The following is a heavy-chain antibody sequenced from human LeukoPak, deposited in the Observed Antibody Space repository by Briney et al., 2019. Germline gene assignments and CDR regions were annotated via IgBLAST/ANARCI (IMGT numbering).Heavy chain of an antibody. V-gene: IGHV1-18*01. CDR3: ARIHQGITIFGVVIDAFDI. CDR1: GYSFINYG. CDR2: INTSNGNT. J-gene: IGHJ3*02. D-gene: IGHD3-3*01. Sequence: GASVKVSCKASGYSFINYGINWVRQAPGQGLEWMGWINTSNGNTNFAQKFQGRVTMTTDKSTSTAYMELRSLRSDDTAVYYCARIHQGITIFGVVIDAFDIWGQGTMVTVSS.